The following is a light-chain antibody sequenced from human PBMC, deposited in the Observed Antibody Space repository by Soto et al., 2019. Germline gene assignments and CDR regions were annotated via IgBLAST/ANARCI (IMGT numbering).Light chain of an antibody. V-gene: IGKV3-20*01. CDR2: GAS. J-gene: IGKJ2*01. Sequence: EIVLTQSPGTLSLSPGERATLSCRASQSVSSSYLAWYQQKLGQAPRLLIYGASSRATGIPDRFSGSGSGTDFTLTISRLEPEDFAVYYCQQYCSSPQTFGRGTKLEIK. CDR1: QSVSSSY. CDR3: QQYCSSPQT.